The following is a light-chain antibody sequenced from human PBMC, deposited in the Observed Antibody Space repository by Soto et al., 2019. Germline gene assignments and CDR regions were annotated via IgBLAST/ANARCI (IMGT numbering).Light chain of an antibody. Sequence: QPASVSGSPGQSITISCTGTNSDVGAYNYVSWYQQHPGKAPKLMIYDVSNRPSGVSNRFSGSKSGNTASLTISGLRAEDEADYYCSSYTSSSTRVFGGGTQLTVL. CDR2: DVS. CDR3: SSYTSSSTRV. CDR1: NSDVGAYNY. V-gene: IGLV2-14*01. J-gene: IGLJ2*01.